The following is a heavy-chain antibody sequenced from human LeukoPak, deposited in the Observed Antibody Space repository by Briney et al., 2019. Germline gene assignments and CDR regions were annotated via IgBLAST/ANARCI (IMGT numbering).Heavy chain of an antibody. Sequence: ASVKVSCKASGYIFTSYDINWVRQATGHGLEWMGWMNTKRDNTGYAQKLQGRVIMTRNTSINTAYMELNGLGSDDTAVYYCARCFKGILLWFGEPITFDIWRQGTMVSVSS. J-gene: IGHJ3*02. CDR2: MNTKRDNT. CDR3: ARCFKGILLWFGEPITFDI. V-gene: IGHV1-8*01. D-gene: IGHD3-10*01. CDR1: GYIFTSYD.